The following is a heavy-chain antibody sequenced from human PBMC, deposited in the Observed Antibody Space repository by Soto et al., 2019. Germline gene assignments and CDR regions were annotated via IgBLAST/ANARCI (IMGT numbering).Heavy chain of an antibody. V-gene: IGHV4-4*07. CDR3: ARSGGSFNCDY. D-gene: IGHD1-26*01. CDR2: IQGSGNT. Sequence: QVQLQESGPGLVKPSETLSLTCSVSGGSISSYYWSWIRQPAGKGLEWIGRIQGSGNTNYNPSLKSRVTMSGDTSKNQFSLKLSSVTAADTAVYYCARSGGSFNCDYWGQGTLVTVSS. J-gene: IGHJ4*02. CDR1: GGSISSYY.